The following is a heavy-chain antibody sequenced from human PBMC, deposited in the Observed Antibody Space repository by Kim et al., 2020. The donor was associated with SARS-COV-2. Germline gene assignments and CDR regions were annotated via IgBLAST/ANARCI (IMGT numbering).Heavy chain of an antibody. CDR3: AKARSSWYDGPNDY. CDR2: ISYDGSNK. Sequence: GGSLRLSCAASGFTFSSYGMHWVRQAPGKGLEWVAVISYDGSNKYYADSVKGRFTISRDNSKNTLYLQMNSLRAEDTAVYYCAKARSSWYDGPNDYWGQGTLVTVAS. CDR1: GFTFSSYG. J-gene: IGHJ4*02. D-gene: IGHD6-13*01. V-gene: IGHV3-30*18.